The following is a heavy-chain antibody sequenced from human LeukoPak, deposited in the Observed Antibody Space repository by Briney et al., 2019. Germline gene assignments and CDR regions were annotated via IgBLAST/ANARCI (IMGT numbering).Heavy chain of an antibody. CDR2: ISGNGLST. CDR3: AKELSHRSYFDY. Sequence: PGGSLRLSCAASGFTFSSHGMSWVRQAPGKGLEWVSAISGNGLSTYYADFVKGQFTISRDNSKNTLYLQMNSLRAEDTAVYFCAKELSHRSYFDYWGQGTLVTASS. CDR1: GFTFSSHG. J-gene: IGHJ4*02. V-gene: IGHV3-23*01.